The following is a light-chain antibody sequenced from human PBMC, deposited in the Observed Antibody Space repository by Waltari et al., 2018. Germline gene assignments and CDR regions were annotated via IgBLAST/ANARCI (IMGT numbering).Light chain of an antibody. CDR3: QHHVRLPTT. V-gene: IGKV3-20*01. CDR2: GAY. CDR1: QSVSTY. J-gene: IGKJ1*01. Sequence: IVLTQSPGTLSLSQGARATLYCRASQSVSTYLAWYHQKPGQAPRLLIYGAYSRAAGIPDRFSGSGYGTDFSLTISRLEPEEFAGYYCQHHVRLPTTFGQGTRVEIK.